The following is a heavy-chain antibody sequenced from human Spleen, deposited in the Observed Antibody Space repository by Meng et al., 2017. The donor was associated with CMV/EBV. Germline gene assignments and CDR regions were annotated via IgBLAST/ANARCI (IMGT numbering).Heavy chain of an antibody. Sequence: GGSLRLSCAASGFTFSSYSMNWVRQAPGKGLEWISYVSSSGSTIYYADSVKGRFTISRDNAKNSLYLQMNSLRAEDTAVYYCARAEGYCSSTSCYDLYYFDYWGRGTLVTVSS. D-gene: IGHD2-2*01. CDR3: ARAEGYCSSTSCYDLYYFDY. V-gene: IGHV3-48*04. CDR2: VSSSGSTI. CDR1: GFTFSSYS. J-gene: IGHJ4*02.